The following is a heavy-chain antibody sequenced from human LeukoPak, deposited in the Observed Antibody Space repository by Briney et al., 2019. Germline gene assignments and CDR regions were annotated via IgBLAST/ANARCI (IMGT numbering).Heavy chain of an antibody. J-gene: IGHJ6*02. Sequence: MPSETLSLICTVSDGSISSYFWSWIRQPPGKGLEWIGYIYYSGSTNYNPSLKSRVTISVDTSKNQFFLKLSSVTAADTAVYYCARHKPGTYYYGMDVWGQGTTVTVSS. CDR3: ARHKPGTYYYGMDV. V-gene: IGHV4-59*08. CDR2: IYYSGST. D-gene: IGHD3-16*01. CDR1: DGSISSYF.